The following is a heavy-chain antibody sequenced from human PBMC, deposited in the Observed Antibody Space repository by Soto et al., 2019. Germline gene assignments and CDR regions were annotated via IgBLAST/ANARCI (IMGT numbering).Heavy chain of an antibody. CDR2: ISAYNGNT. D-gene: IGHD3-10*01. Sequence: QVQLVQSGAEVKKPGASVKVSCKASGYTFTSYGISWVRQAPGQGLEWMGWISAYNGNTNYAQKLQGRVTMTTDEXXSTAYMELRRLRSDDTAVYYCARDKGDGSGSYYGYWGQGTLVTVSS. CDR1: GYTFTSYG. J-gene: IGHJ4*02. V-gene: IGHV1-18*01. CDR3: ARDKGDGSGSYYGY.